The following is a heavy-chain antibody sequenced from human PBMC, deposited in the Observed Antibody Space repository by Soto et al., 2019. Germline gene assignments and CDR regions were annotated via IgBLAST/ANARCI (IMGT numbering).Heavy chain of an antibody. CDR3: ARSGRGMTMIVVVPLEV. D-gene: IGHD3-22*01. J-gene: IGHJ6*04. CDR2: NSGYNGNT. V-gene: IGHV1-18*04. Sequence: ASVKVSCKASGYTFTSYGISWVRQAPGQGLEWMGWNSGYNGNTSYERKFEGRVYMTVDTSTKTASMELRGLRADEPALYFCARSGRGMTMIVVVPLEVCGKGTAVTVSS. CDR1: GYTFTSYG.